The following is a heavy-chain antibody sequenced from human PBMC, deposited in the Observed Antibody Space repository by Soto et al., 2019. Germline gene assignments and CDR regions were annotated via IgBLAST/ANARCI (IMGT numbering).Heavy chain of an antibody. CDR3: ARLDYYDSKGDY. J-gene: IGHJ4*02. Sequence: PGGSLRLSCAASGFTFSSYAMHWVRQAPGKGLEWVAVISYDGSNKYYADSVKGRFTISRDNSKNTLYLQMNSLRAEDTAVYYCARLDYYDSKGDYWGQGTLVTVSS. CDR2: ISYDGSNK. D-gene: IGHD3-22*01. CDR1: GFTFSSYA. V-gene: IGHV3-30-3*01.